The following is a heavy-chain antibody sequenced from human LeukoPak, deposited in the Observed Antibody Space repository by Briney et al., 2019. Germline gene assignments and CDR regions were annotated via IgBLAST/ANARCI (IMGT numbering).Heavy chain of an antibody. CDR3: AILTYYYDSSGPRGYYFDY. V-gene: IGHV5-51*01. CDR2: IYPGDSDT. D-gene: IGHD3-22*01. J-gene: IGHJ4*02. CDR1: GYGFTSYW. Sequence: GESLKISCKGSGYGFTSYWIGWVRQMPGKGLEWMGIIYPGDSDTRYSPSFQGQVTISADKSISTAYLQWSSLKASDTAMYYCAILTYYYDSSGPRGYYFDYWGQGTLVTVSS.